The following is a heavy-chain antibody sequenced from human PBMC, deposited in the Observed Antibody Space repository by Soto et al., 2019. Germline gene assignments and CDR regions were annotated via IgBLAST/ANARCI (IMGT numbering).Heavy chain of an antibody. Sequence: ASVKVSCKASGYTFTGYYMHWVRQAPGQGLEWMGWINPNSGGTNYAQKFQGWVTMTRDTSISTAYMELSRLRSDDTAVYYCARDASHDGSGPLHDAFDIWGQGTMVTVSS. CDR2: INPNSGGT. J-gene: IGHJ3*02. CDR1: GYTFTGYY. CDR3: ARDASHDGSGPLHDAFDI. D-gene: IGHD3-10*01. V-gene: IGHV1-2*04.